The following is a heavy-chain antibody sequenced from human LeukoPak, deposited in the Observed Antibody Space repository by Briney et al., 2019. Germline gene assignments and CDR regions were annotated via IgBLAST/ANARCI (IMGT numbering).Heavy chain of an antibody. D-gene: IGHD5-24*01. CDR1: GFTFGSYS. J-gene: IGHJ4*02. Sequence: GGSLRLSCAASGFTFGSYSMNWVRQAPGKGLEWVSSISSSSSYIYYADSVKGRFTISRDNAKNSLYLQMNSLRAEDTAVYYCAREIRDGYNENFDYWGQGTLVTVSS. V-gene: IGHV3-21*01. CDR2: ISSSSSYI. CDR3: AREIRDGYNENFDY.